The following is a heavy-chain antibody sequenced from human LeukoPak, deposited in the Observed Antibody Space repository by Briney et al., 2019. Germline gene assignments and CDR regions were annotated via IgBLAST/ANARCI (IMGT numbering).Heavy chain of an antibody. J-gene: IGHJ4*02. CDR3: ARDTPGYSGYPENFDY. D-gene: IGHD5-12*01. CDR1: GGTFRSYA. V-gene: IGHV1-69*05. Sequence: ASVKVSCKASGGTFRSYAISWVRQAPGQGLEWMGRIIPIFGTANYAQKFKGRVTITTDESTSTAYMELSSLRSEDTAVYYCARDTPGYSGYPENFDYWGQGTLVTVSS. CDR2: IIPIFGTA.